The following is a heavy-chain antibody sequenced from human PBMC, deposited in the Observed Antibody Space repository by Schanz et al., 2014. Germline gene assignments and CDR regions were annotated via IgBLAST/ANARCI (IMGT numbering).Heavy chain of an antibody. CDR3: VRDSFFAFDY. CDR1: GFTFSSYS. CDR2: IGTSGGT. V-gene: IGHV3-48*01. D-gene: IGHD3-3*01. Sequence: EVQLVQSGGGLVQPGGSLRLSCAASGFTFSSYSMNWVRQAPGKGLEWVSTIGTSGGTNYADSVKGRFTMSRDNAKNSVFLQMNSLRAEDTAVYYCVRDSFFAFDYWGQGALXTVSS. J-gene: IGHJ4*02.